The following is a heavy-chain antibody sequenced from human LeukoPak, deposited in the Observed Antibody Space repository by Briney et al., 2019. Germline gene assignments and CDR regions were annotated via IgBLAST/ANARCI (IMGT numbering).Heavy chain of an antibody. V-gene: IGHV3-23*01. CDR3: ATEFGTGGDTTGFDY. CDR2: ISGSGGST. CDR1: GFTSNNFA. J-gene: IGHJ4*02. D-gene: IGHD4-17*01. Sequence: PGGSLRLSCAASGFTSNNFAMSWVRQAPGKGLEWVSGISGSGGSTNYADSVKGRFTISRDNSKNTLYLQMNSLRAEDTAVYYCATEFGTGGDTTGFDYWGQGTLVTVSS.